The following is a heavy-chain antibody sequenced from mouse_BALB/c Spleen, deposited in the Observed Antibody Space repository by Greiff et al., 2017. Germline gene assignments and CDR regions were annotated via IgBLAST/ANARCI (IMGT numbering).Heavy chain of an antibody. V-gene: IGHV5-6-2*01. D-gene: IGHD1-1*01. CDR1: GFTFSSYY. J-gene: IGHJ4*01. Sequence: EVQLVESGGGLVKLGGSLKLSCAASGFTFSSYYMSWVRQTPEKRLELVAAINSNGGSTYYPDTVKGRFTISRDNAKNTLYLQMSSLKSEDTALYYCARHYYYGSSYYAMDYWGQGTSVTVAS. CDR3: ARHYYYGSSYYAMDY. CDR2: INSNGGST.